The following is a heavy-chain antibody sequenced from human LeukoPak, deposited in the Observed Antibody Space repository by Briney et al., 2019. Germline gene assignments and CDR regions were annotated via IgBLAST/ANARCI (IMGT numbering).Heavy chain of an antibody. V-gene: IGHV3-23*01. Sequence: PGGSLRLSCAPSEFTFSSYAMSWVRQAPGKGLQWVSGISGSGDSTYYADSVKGRFTISRDNSKNTLYLQMNSLRAEDTAVYYCARDLSSSVAATVYGYWGQGTLVTVSS. CDR2: ISGSGDST. CDR3: ARDLSSSVAATVYGY. CDR1: EFTFSSYA. J-gene: IGHJ4*02. D-gene: IGHD2-15*01.